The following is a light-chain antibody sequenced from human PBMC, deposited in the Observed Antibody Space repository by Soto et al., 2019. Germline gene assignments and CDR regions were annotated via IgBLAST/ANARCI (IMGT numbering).Light chain of an antibody. V-gene: IGKV3-15*01. J-gene: IGKJ5*01. Sequence: EIVMTQSPVTLSVSPGERATLSCRASQSVSSNLAWYQQKPGQAPRLLIYGASTRATGIPARFSGSGSGTDFTLTISSLEPEDFAVYYCQQRSNWPPTFGQGTRLEIK. CDR2: GAS. CDR3: QQRSNWPPT. CDR1: QSVSSN.